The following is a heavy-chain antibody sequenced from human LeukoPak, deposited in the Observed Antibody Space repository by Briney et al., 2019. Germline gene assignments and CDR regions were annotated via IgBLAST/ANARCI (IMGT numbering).Heavy chain of an antibody. CDR1: RFTFSTYS. D-gene: IGHD1-26*01. CDR3: ARDSLVGSTTPVFDY. CDR2: IDSTSTYI. Sequence: PGGSLRLSCAASRFTFSTYSMNWVRQAPGKGLEWVSSIDSTSTYIYYADSVKRRFTISRDNAKNSLYLQMDSLRAEDTAVYYCARDSLVGSTTPVFDYWGQGTLVTVSS. V-gene: IGHV3-21*04. J-gene: IGHJ4*02.